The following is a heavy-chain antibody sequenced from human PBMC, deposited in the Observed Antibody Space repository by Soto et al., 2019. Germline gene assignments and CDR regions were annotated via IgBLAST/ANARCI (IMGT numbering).Heavy chain of an antibody. J-gene: IGHJ6*02. Sequence: GASVKVSCKASGGTFRSFGIGWVRQAPGQGLEWMGGIIPVFGTTQYAQKFQGRVTITADESTTTAYMELSSLRSEDTAVYYCAIIIVRDHYYGMDVWCQGIKVTVS. CDR1: GGTFRSFG. D-gene: IGHD1-26*01. V-gene: IGHV1-69*13. CDR2: IIPVFGTT. CDR3: AIIIVRDHYYGMDV.